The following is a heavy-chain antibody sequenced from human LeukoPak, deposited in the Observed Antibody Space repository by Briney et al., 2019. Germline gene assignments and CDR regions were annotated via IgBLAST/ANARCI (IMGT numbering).Heavy chain of an antibody. J-gene: IGHJ6*03. CDR1: GYTFTSYG. CDR2: ISAYNGNT. Sequence: ASVKVSCKASGYTFTSYGISWVRQAPGQGLEWIGWISAYNGNTNYAQKLQGRVTMTTDTSTSTAYMELRSLRSDDTAVYYCARLVDSGYDTYYYYYMDVWGKGTAVTVSS. D-gene: IGHD5-12*01. V-gene: IGHV1-18*01. CDR3: ARLVDSGYDTYYYYYMDV.